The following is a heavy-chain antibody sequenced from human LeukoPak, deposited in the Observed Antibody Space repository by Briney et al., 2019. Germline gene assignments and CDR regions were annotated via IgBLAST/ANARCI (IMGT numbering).Heavy chain of an antibody. CDR1: GGSISSYY. D-gene: IGHD3-10*01. CDR3: AREGGRFGELLYAFDI. V-gene: IGHV4-4*07. CDR2: IYTSGST. Sequence: PSETLSLTCTVSGGSISSYYWSWIRQPAGKGLEWIGRIYTSGSTNYNPSLKSRVTMSVDTSKNQFSLKPSSVTAADTAVYYCAREGGRFGELLYAFDIWGQGTMVTVSS. J-gene: IGHJ3*02.